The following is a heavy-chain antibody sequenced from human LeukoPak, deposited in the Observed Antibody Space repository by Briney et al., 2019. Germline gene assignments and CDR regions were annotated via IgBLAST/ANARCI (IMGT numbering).Heavy chain of an antibody. V-gene: IGHV1-2*02. Sequence: GASVKVSCKASGYTFTGYYMHWVRQAPGQGLEWMGWINPNSGGTNYAQKFQGRVTMTRDTSISTAYMELSRLRSDDTAVYYCAREAFHSSGWVDYWGQGTLVTVSS. J-gene: IGHJ4*02. CDR2: INPNSGGT. CDR3: AREAFHSSGWVDY. D-gene: IGHD6-19*01. CDR1: GYTFTGYY.